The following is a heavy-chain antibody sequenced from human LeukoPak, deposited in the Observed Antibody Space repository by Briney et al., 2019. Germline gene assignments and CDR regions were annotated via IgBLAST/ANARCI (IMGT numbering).Heavy chain of an antibody. D-gene: IGHD3-10*01. J-gene: IGHJ3*02. CDR2: IIPIFGTA. V-gene: IGHV1-69*06. CDR1: GGTFSSYA. CDR3: AETYYYGSGGAFDI. Sequence: SVKVSCKASGGTFSSYAISWVRQAPGQGLEWMGGIIPIFGTANYAQKFQGGVTITADKSTSAAYMELSSLRSEDTAVYYCAETYYYGSGGAFDIWGQGTMVTVSS.